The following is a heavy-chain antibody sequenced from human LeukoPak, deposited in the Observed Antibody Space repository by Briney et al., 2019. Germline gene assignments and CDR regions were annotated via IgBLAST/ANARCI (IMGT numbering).Heavy chain of an antibody. V-gene: IGHV3-9*01. Sequence: GGSLRLSCAASGFTLDDYAMHWVRQAPGKGLEWVSSISWNSGTIGYADSVKGRFTISRDNAKNSLYLQMNSLRAVDTALYYCAKAECSSTSCYRFDPWGQGTLVTVSS. CDR1: GFTLDDYA. CDR3: AKAECSSTSCYRFDP. CDR2: ISWNSGTI. J-gene: IGHJ5*02. D-gene: IGHD2-2*02.